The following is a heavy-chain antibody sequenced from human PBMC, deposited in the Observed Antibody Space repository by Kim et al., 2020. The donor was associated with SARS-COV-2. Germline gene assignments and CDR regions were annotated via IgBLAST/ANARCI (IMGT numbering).Heavy chain of an antibody. D-gene: IGHD1-26*01. CDR3: AKDIDSGSYGYFYGMDV. V-gene: IGHV3-9*01. J-gene: IGHJ6*02. CDR2: ISWNGLKT. Sequence: GGSLRLSCAVSGITFGDYGMHWVRQPPGKGLEWVAGISWNGLKTAYGDSVKGRFIISRDNAKNSLYVQLNSLREEDTALYYCAKDIDSGSYGYFYGMDVWGQGTTVIVSS. CDR1: GITFGDYG.